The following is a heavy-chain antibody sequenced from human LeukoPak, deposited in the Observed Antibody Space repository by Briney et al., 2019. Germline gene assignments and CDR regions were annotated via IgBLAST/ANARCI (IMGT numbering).Heavy chain of an antibody. CDR1: GVSLSTSGMC. J-gene: IGHJ3*02. Sequence: SGPTLVNPTQTLTLTCTFSGVSLSTSGMCVSWIRQPPGKALGWLALIVWDDDKYYSTSLKTRLTISKDTSKNQVVLTMTNMDPVDTATYYCARIGIERDGYNWGAFDIWGQGTMVTVSS. CDR2: IVWDDDK. CDR3: ARIGIERDGYNWGAFDI. D-gene: IGHD5-24*01. V-gene: IGHV2-70*01.